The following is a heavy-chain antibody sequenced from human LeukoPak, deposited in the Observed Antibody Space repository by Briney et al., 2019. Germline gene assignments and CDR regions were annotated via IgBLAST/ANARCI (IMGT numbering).Heavy chain of an antibody. J-gene: IGHJ4*02. CDR1: GFTFDDYA. CDR3: AKDMAGDFWSGYYDY. V-gene: IGHV3-9*01. CDR2: ISWNSGSI. D-gene: IGHD3-3*01. Sequence: PGGSLRLSCAASGFTFDDYAMHWVRQAPGKGLEWVSGISWNSGSIGYADSVKGRFTISRDNAKNYLYLQMNSLRAEDTALYYCAKDMAGDFWSGYYDYWGQGTLVTVSS.